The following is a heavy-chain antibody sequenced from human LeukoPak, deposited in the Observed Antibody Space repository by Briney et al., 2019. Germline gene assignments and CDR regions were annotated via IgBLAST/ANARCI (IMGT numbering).Heavy chain of an antibody. D-gene: IGHD3-10*01. CDR3: ARQGSEPTDYYYYYYMDV. J-gene: IGHJ6*03. CDR2: IDYSGST. Sequence: PSETLSLTCTVSGGSISRSSHHWGWIRQPPGKGLEWIGSIDYSGSTYYNPSLKSRVTISVDTSKNHFSLKLSSVTAADTAVYYCARQGSEPTDYYYYYYMDVWGKGTTVTVSS. V-gene: IGHV4-39*01. CDR1: GGSISRSSHH.